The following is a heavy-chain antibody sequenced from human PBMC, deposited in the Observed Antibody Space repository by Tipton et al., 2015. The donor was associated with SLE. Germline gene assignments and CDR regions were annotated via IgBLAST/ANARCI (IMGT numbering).Heavy chain of an antibody. CDR1: GGSVSRDY. CDR3: ARFHLKSYYEFDS. J-gene: IGHJ5*01. CDR2: IYTSGAT. V-gene: IGHV4-4*07. D-gene: IGHD1-26*01. Sequence: GLVKPSETLSLTCAVSGGSVSRDYWGWIRHPAGKGLEWIGRIYTSGATDHNPSLQSRVTVSVDTSENQLSLKLTSVTAADTAVYYCARFHLKSYYEFDSWGQGTLVTVSS.